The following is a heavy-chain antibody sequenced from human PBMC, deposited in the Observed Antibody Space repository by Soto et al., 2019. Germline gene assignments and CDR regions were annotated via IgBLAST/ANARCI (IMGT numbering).Heavy chain of an antibody. V-gene: IGHV1-2*04. CDR1: GCTVTGYY. CDR2: INPNSGGT. Sequence: ASVKVSCKASGCTVTGYYMHWVRQAPGQGLEWMGWINPNSGGTNYAQKFQGWVTMTRDTSISTAYMELSRLRSDDTAVYYCARSGSLVAAAETDYYYGMDVWGQGTTVTVSS. D-gene: IGHD6-13*01. CDR3: ARSGSLVAAAETDYYYGMDV. J-gene: IGHJ6*02.